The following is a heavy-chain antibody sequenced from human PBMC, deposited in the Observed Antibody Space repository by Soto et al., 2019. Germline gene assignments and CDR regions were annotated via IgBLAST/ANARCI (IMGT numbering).Heavy chain of an antibody. V-gene: IGHV4-39*01. CDR1: GGSISSSRYY. CDR2: MSYSGST. J-gene: IGHJ5*02. CDR3: ARNHCSGGSSNSAPGGVFAP. D-gene: IGHD2-15*01. Sequence: SETLSLTCSVSGGSISSSRYYWGWIRQPPGKGLEWIGSMSYSGSTYYNPSLKSRVTISVDTSNSQSSLKLISVTAADTAVYFCARNHCSGGSSNSAPGGVFAPWGQGTPVTVSS.